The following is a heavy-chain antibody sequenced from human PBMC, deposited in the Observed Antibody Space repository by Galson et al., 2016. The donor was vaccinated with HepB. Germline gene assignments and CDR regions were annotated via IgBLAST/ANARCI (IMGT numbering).Heavy chain of an antibody. Sequence: SVKVSCKASGGTFSTRTISWVRQAPGQGLEWMGGVIPIFDKSNYAQKFQGRVTISADESTSTAYMELSSLTSDDTALYYCTRDGEGSGRYLDYWGQGTLVTVSS. CDR1: GGTFSTRT. V-gene: IGHV1-69*13. CDR3: TRDGEGSGRYLDY. J-gene: IGHJ4*02. D-gene: IGHD1-26*01. CDR2: VIPIFDKS.